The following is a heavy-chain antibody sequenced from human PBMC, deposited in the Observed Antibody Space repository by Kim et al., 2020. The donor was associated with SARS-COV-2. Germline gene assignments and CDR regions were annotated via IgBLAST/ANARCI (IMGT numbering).Heavy chain of an antibody. D-gene: IGHD2-15*01. CDR3: AKDDVIRVVVAATPDY. Sequence: GGSLRLSCAASGFTFSSYAMSWVRQAPGKGLEWVSAISGSGGSTYYADSVKGRFTISRDNSKNTLYLQMNSLRAEDTAVYYCAKDDVIRVVVAATPDYWGQGTLVTVSS. V-gene: IGHV3-23*01. J-gene: IGHJ4*02. CDR2: ISGSGGST. CDR1: GFTFSSYA.